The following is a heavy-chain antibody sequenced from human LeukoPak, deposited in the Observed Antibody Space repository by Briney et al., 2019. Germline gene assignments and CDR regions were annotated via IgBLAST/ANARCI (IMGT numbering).Heavy chain of an antibody. D-gene: IGHD5-24*01. CDR1: GYSFTSYY. Sequence: ASVKVSCTASGYSFTSYYIHWVRQAPGQGLEYMGIIRPSGSTAYAQNYAQKFQGRVTMTRDTSTSAVYMELSSLRSEDTAVYYCAREGPETYYFDFWGQGTLVTVSS. CDR3: AREGPETYYFDF. J-gene: IGHJ4*02. CDR2: IRPSGSTAYA. V-gene: IGHV1-46*01.